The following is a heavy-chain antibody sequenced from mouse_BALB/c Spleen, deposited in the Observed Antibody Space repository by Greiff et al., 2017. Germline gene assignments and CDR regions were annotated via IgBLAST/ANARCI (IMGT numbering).Heavy chain of an antibody. V-gene: IGHV14-3*02. CDR2: IDPANGNT. CDR3: AREGDYYYGSRNY. Sequence: EVQLVESGAELVKPGASVKLSCTASGFNIKDTYMHWVKQRPEQGLEWIGRIDPANGNTKYDPKFQGKATITADTSSNTAYLQLSSLTSEDTAVYYCAREGDYYYGSRNYWGQGTTLTVSS. CDR1: GFNIKDTY. D-gene: IGHD1-1*01. J-gene: IGHJ2*01.